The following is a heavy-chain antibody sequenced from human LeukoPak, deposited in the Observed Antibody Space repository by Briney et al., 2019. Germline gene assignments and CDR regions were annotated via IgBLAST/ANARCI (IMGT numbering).Heavy chain of an antibody. Sequence: GGSLRLSCAASGFTFISYALTWVPQAPGKGLEWVSAITTSGGSTHYADSVKGRFTISRDNSKNTLYLQMNSLRAEDTAVYYCAKEYGSGSYYYDYWGQGTLVTVSS. D-gene: IGHD3-10*01. CDR3: AKEYGSGSYYYDY. CDR1: GFTFISYA. V-gene: IGHV3-23*01. J-gene: IGHJ4*02. CDR2: ITTSGGST.